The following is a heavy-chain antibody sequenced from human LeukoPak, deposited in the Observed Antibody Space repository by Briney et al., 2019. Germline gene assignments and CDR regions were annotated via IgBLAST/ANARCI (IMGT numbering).Heavy chain of an antibody. Sequence: SETLSLTCAVYGGSFSGYYWSWIRQPPGKGLEWIGEINHSGSTNYNPSLKSRVTISVDTSKNQFSLKLSSVTAADTAVYYCARDLCLTGRPCGMDVWGQGTTVTVS. CDR3: ARDLCLTGRPCGMDV. CDR2: INHSGST. D-gene: IGHD3-9*01. V-gene: IGHV4-34*01. CDR1: GGSFSGYY. J-gene: IGHJ6*02.